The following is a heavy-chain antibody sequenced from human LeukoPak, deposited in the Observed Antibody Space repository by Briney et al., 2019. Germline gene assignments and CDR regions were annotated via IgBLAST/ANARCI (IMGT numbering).Heavy chain of an antibody. Sequence: GVSLRLSCAASGFTFSSYGMHWVRQAPGKGLEWVAVISYDGSNKYYADSVKGRFTISRDNSKNTLYLQMNSLRAEDTAVYYCAKELYGYSYGDLLDYWGQGTLVTVSS. CDR1: GFTFSSYG. J-gene: IGHJ4*02. V-gene: IGHV3-30*18. CDR2: ISYDGSNK. CDR3: AKELYGYSYGDLLDY. D-gene: IGHD5-18*01.